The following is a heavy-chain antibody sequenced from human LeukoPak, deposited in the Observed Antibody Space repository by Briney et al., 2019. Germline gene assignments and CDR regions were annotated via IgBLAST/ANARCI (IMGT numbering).Heavy chain of an antibody. CDR3: ARGITIFGVVPHGAFDI. V-gene: IGHV3-7*01. CDR1: GFTFSSYW. J-gene: IGHJ3*02. CDR2: IKQDGSEK. D-gene: IGHD3-3*01. Sequence: GGSLRLSCAASGFTFSSYWMSWVRQAPGKGLEWVANIKQDGSEKYYVDSVKGRFTISRDNAKNSLYLQMNSLRAEDTAVYYCARGITIFGVVPHGAFDIWGQGTMVTVSS.